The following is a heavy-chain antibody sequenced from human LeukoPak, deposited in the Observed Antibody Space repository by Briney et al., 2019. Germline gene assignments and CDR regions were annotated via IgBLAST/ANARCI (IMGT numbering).Heavy chain of an antibody. Sequence: SETLSLTCTVSGGSINNYYWSWIRQSPGKGLEWIGYIYYTGSTNYNPSLQSRVTISLDTSKNQFSLRLSSVTAADTAVYYCARVYTDHGGYYYYGLDVWGQGTTVTVSS. J-gene: IGHJ6*02. CDR1: GGSINNYY. D-gene: IGHD2-15*01. CDR2: IYYTGST. V-gene: IGHV4-59*01. CDR3: ARVYTDHGGYYYYGLDV.